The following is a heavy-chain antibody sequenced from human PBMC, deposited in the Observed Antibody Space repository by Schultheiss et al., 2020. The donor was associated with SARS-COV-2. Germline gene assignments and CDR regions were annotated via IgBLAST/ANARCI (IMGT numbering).Heavy chain of an antibody. CDR2: ISWNSGSI. V-gene: IGHV3-9*01. CDR1: GFTFDDYA. D-gene: IGHD3-22*01. CDR3: AREGLGGYYSAFDY. Sequence: GGSLRLSCAASGFTFDDYAMHWVRQAPGKGLEWVSGISWNSGSIGYADSVKGRFTISRDNSKNTLYLQMNSLRAEDTAVYYCAREGLGGYYSAFDYWGQGTLVTVSS. J-gene: IGHJ4*02.